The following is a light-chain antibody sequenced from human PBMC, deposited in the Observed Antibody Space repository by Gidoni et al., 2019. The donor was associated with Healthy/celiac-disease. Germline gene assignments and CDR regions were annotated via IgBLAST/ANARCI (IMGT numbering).Light chain of an antibody. CDR1: SSYVGGYNY. V-gene: IGLV2-8*01. CDR3: SAYAGSNAVV. CDR2: EVS. J-gene: IGLJ2*01. Sequence: QSALTQPPSASGSPRQSVTISCTGTSSYVGGYNYVSWYQQHPGKAPKLMIYEVSNRPSGVPDRFSGSKSGNTASLTGSGLQAEDEADYYCSAYAGSNAVVFGGGTKLTVL.